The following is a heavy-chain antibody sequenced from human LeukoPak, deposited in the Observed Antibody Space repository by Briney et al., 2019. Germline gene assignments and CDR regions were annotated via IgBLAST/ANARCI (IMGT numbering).Heavy chain of an antibody. J-gene: IGHJ4*02. CDR2: INSDGRTT. D-gene: IGHD3-16*01. CDR1: GFTFSTYW. CDR3: SRGGQDDYSDY. V-gene: IGHV3-74*01. Sequence: PGGSLRLSCAASGFTFSTYWMHWVRQGPGKGLVWVSRINSDGRTTDYADSVRGRFTISRDNAKNTLYLQMNSLRAEDTAVYYCSRGGQDDYSDYWGQGTPVTVSS.